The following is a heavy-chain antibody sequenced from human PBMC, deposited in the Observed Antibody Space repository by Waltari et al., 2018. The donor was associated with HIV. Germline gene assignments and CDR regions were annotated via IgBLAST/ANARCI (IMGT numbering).Heavy chain of an antibody. CDR1: GFTLPNYW. Sequence: EVQLMESGGGLVKSGGSLRLSCAASGFTLPNYWMSWVRQTPGKGLEWVAYIKDDGSEKYYMGSVKGRFTISRDNAKNSMFLQMNSLRAEDTAVYYCARIGTFPHNYAIDFWGQGTTVTVSS. CDR2: IKDDGSEK. V-gene: IGHV3-7*01. CDR3: ARIGTFPHNYAIDF. D-gene: IGHD1-26*01. J-gene: IGHJ6*02.